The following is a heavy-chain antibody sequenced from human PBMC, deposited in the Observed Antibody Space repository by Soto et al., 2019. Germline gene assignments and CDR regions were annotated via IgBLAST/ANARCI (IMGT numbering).Heavy chain of an antibody. V-gene: IGHV1-18*01. CDR3: ARGYCSGGSCHFFDY. J-gene: IGHJ4*02. CDR2: ISAYNGNT. Sequence: ASVKVSCKASGYTFTSYGISWVRQAPGQGLEWMGWISAYNGNTNYAQKLQGRVTMTTDTSTSTAYMELRSLRSDDTAVYYCARGYCSGGSCHFFDYWGQGTLVTVSS. D-gene: IGHD2-15*01. CDR1: GYTFTSYG.